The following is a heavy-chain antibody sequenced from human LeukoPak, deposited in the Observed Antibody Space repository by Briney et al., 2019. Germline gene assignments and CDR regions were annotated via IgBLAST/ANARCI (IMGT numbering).Heavy chain of an antibody. CDR2: IRTKATSYDA. CDR3: SREGCGATGCYTNDY. Sequence: GGSLKLSCAASGFTFSGSPMHWVRQASGKGLEWVGRIRTKATSYDAAYAASVKGRFTISRDDSKNTAYLQMNSLKTEDTAMYYCSREGCGATGCYTNDYWGQRTLVTVSS. V-gene: IGHV3-73*01. J-gene: IGHJ4*02. D-gene: IGHD2-21*01. CDR1: GFTFSGSP.